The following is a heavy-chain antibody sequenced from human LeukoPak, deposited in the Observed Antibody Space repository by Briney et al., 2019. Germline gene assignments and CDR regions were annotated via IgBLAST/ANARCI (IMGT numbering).Heavy chain of an antibody. CDR2: IRHDGSNK. V-gene: IGHV3-30*02. Sequence: GGSLRLSCAASGFTFSSYGMHWVRQAPGKGLEWVAFIRHDGSNKYYADSVKGRFTISRDNSKNTLYLQMNSLRAEDTAVYYCARAYYDYVWGSYYFDYWGQGTLVTVSS. CDR3: ARAYYDYVWGSYYFDY. D-gene: IGHD3-16*01. J-gene: IGHJ4*02. CDR1: GFTFSSYG.